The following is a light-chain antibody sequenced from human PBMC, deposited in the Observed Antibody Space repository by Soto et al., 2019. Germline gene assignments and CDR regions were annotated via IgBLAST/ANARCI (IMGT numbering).Light chain of an antibody. CDR2: RNN. CDR3: AAWDDSLSGVV. J-gene: IGLJ2*01. Sequence: QSVLTQPPSASGTPGQRVAMSCSGSSSNIGDNFVYWYQQIPGTAPKLLIYRNNQRPSGVPDRFSGSKSCTSASLAISGLRSGDEADYYCAAWDDSLSGVVFGGGTKLTVL. CDR1: SSNIGDNF. V-gene: IGLV1-47*01.